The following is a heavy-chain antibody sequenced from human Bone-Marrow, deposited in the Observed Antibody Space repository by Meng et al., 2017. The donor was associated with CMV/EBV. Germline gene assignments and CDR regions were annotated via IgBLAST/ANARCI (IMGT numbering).Heavy chain of an antibody. J-gene: IGHJ3*02. V-gene: IGHV3-48*01. CDR2: ISSSSSTI. CDR1: GFTFSSYS. Sequence: GESLKISCAASGFTFSSYSMNWVRQAPGKGLEWVSYISSSSSTIYYADSVKGRFTISRDNSKNTLYLQMNSLRAEDTAVYYCARDWYYDFYSEASDAFDIWGQGTMVTVPS. CDR3: ARDWYYDFYSEASDAFDI. D-gene: IGHD3-3*01.